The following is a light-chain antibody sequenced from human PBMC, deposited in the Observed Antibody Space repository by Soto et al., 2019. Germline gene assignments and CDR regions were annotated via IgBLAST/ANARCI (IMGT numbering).Light chain of an antibody. CDR1: QSVSAGY. CDR2: GAS. J-gene: IGKJ4*01. CDR3: QQYNDWPRST. V-gene: IGKV3-20*01. Sequence: EIVLTQSPSTLSLSPGDRATLSCRASQSVSAGYLAWYQQKPGQAPRLLIYGASRRATGIPDRFSGSGSGTDFTLTISSLQTDDFAIYYCQQYNDWPRSTFGGGTRVEIK.